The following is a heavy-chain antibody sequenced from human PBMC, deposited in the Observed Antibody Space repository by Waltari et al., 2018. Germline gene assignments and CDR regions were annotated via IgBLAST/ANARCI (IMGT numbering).Heavy chain of an antibody. V-gene: IGHV3-23*01. CDR2: ASDSGGSS. CDR3: AKDLLPTGVFDY. D-gene: IGHD3-10*01. J-gene: IGHJ4*02. Sequence: EVQLLESGGGLVQPGGSLRLSCSAPGFSFSHYAMRWVRQVAGKGLEWFSAASDSGGSSYYADSVKGRFTISRDNSKNMLYLQMKYLSAEDTALYYCAKDLLPTGVFDYWGQGALVTVSS. CDR1: GFSFSHYA.